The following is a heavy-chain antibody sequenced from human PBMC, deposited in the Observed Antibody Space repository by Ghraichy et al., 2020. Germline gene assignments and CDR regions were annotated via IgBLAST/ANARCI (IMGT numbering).Heavy chain of an antibody. D-gene: IGHD3-9*01. J-gene: IGHJ3*02. CDR3: ASLTPFGPPDLKTLTESDAFDI. V-gene: IGHV3-53*01. CDR2: IYSGGST. CDR1: GFTVSSNY. Sequence: GGSLRLSCAASGFTVSSNYMSWVRQAPGKGLEWVSVIYSGGSTYYADSVKGRFTISRDNSKNTLYLQMNSLRAEDTAVYYCASLTPFGPPDLKTLTESDAFDIWGQGTMVTVSS.